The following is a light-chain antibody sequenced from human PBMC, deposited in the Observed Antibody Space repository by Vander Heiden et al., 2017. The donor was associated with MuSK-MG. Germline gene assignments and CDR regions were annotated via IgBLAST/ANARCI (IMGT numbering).Light chain of an antibody. CDR2: EGS. CDR3: MKAIQLPGT. Sequence: SQTITPVQPSSISCHSSQSLLHSHGNNYLYWYLQKPGQPPQLLIYEGSNRASGVTDRFSGMGAGNGIRVKLSTGEEECAGPIYRMKAIQLPGTCGQGTKVEIK. V-gene: IGKV2D-29*01. CDR1: QSLLHSHGNNY. J-gene: IGKJ1*01.